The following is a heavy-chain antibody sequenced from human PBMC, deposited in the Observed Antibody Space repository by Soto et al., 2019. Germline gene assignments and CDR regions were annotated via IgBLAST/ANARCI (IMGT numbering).Heavy chain of an antibody. CDR1: GYTLTELS. D-gene: IGHD2-21*01. V-gene: IGHV1-24*01. Sequence: ASVKVSCKVSGYTLTELSMHWVRQAPGKGLEWMGGFDPEDGETIYAQKFQGRVTMTEDTSTDTAYMELSSLRSEDTAVYYLATEGGVWGRSAFCAFWVQGTLAPVS. J-gene: IGHJ4*02. CDR2: FDPEDGET. CDR3: ATEGGVWGRSAFCAF.